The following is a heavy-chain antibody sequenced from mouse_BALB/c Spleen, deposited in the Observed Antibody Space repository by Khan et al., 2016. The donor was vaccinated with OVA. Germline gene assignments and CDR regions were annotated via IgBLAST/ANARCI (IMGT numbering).Heavy chain of an antibody. CDR2: IWAGGST. J-gene: IGHJ4*01. CDR1: GFSLTSYG. V-gene: IGHV2-9*02. Sequence: QVQLKESGPGLVAPSQSLSITCTVSGFSLTSYGIHWVRQPPGKGLEWLGVIWAGGSTNYNSALMSRLSISKDNSKSQVFLKMNSLQTDDTAMDYCARGDGYYEDAMDYWGQGTSVTVSS. D-gene: IGHD2-3*01. CDR3: ARGDGYYEDAMDY.